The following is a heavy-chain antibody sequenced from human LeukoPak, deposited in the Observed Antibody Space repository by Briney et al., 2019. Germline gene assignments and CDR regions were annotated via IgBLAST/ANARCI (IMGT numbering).Heavy chain of an antibody. CDR3: ARDLRYSGSYYPNFDY. CDR1: GYIFTGYY. V-gene: IGHV1-2*02. J-gene: IGHJ4*02. Sequence: WASVKVSCKASGYIFTGYYMHWVRQAPGQGLEWMGWINPNSGGTNYAQKFQGRVTMTRDTSISTAYMELSRLRSDDTAVYYCARDLRYSGSYYPNFDYWGQGTLVTVSS. D-gene: IGHD1-26*01. CDR2: INPNSGGT.